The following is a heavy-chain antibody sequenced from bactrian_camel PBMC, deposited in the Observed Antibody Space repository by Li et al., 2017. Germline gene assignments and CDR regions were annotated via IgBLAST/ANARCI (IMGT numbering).Heavy chain of an antibody. V-gene: IGHV3S55*01. D-gene: IGHD5*01. CDR3: AAEPYPRGYRGSCLSGFTV. J-gene: IGHJ4*01. Sequence: HVQLVESGGGSVQAGGSLRLSCAAPGYRYDTYCMGWFRQSPGKEREWVATIDLDGSTRYADSVLERFTISKDNARNTLLQMNSLKIEDTGMYYCAAEPYPRGYRGSCLSGFTVWGQGTQVTVS. CDR1: GYRYDTYC. CDR2: IDLDGST.